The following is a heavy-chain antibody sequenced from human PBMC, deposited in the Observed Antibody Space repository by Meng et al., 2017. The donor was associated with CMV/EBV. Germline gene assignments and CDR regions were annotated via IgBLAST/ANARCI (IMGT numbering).Heavy chain of an antibody. CDR2: IWYDGSNK. CDR1: GFTFSSYG. D-gene: IGHD1-7*01. V-gene: IGHV3-33*01. Sequence: GESLKISCAASGFTFSSYGMHWVRQAPGKGLEWVAVIWYDGSNKYYADSVKGRFTISRDNSKNTLYLQMNSLRAEDTAVYYCARDPERYNWNYAYYGMDVWGQGTTVTVSS. CDR3: ARDPERYNWNYAYYGMDV. J-gene: IGHJ6*02.